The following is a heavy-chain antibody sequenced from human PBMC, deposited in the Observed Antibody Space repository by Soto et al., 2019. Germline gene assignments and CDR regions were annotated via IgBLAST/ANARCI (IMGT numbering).Heavy chain of an antibody. J-gene: IGHJ5*02. D-gene: IGHD1-26*01. CDR1: GGSISTSSYY. Sequence: SETLSLTCTVSGGSISTSSYYWGWIRQPPRKGLEWIGSIYYSGSTYYNPSLKSRVTISVDTSKNQFSLKVSSVTAADTAVFYFALECCGSYYGWFYPPSQRTLVTVSA. CDR2: IYYSGST. V-gene: IGHV4-39*01. CDR3: ALECCGSYYGWFYP.